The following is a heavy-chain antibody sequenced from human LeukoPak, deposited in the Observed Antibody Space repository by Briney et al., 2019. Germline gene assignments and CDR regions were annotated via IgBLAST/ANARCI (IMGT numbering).Heavy chain of an antibody. CDR1: GYTFTSYG. CDR3: AREEVRRAVAGYFDN. V-gene: IGHV1-18*01. J-gene: IGHJ4*02. Sequence: ASVKVSCKASGYTFTSYGISWGRQAPGQGLEWMGWISGYNGNTNYAQKLQGRVTTTTDTSTCTVYLELRSLRSDDTAVYYCAREEVRRAVAGYFDNWAREPWSPSP. CDR2: ISGYNGNT. D-gene: IGHD6-19*01.